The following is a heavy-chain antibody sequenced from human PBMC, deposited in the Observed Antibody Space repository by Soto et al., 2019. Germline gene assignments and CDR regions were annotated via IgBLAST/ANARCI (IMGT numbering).Heavy chain of an antibody. CDR3: ARGAYVIRGLINYYFDY. Sequence: GGSLRLSCAASGFTFSSYWMHWVRQAQGEGLVWVSRINNDGSSTNYADSVKGRFTISRDNAKNTLYLKVNSLRVEDTAVYYCARGAYVIRGLINYYFDYWGQGT. D-gene: IGHD3-10*01. V-gene: IGHV3-74*01. J-gene: IGHJ4*02. CDR1: GFTFSSYW. CDR2: INNDGSST.